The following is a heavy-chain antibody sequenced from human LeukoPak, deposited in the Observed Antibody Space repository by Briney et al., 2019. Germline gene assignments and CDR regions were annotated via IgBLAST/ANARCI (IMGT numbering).Heavy chain of an antibody. CDR2: INPNSGGT. D-gene: IGHD3-10*01. V-gene: IGHV1-2*02. Sequence: GASVKVSCKASGYTFTGYYMHWVRQAPGQGLEWMGWINPNSGGTNYAQKFQGRVTMTRNTSISTAYMELSSLRSEDTAVYYCARGGLWFGELPHAFDIWGQGTMVTVSS. J-gene: IGHJ3*02. CDR3: ARGGLWFGELPHAFDI. CDR1: GYTFTGYY.